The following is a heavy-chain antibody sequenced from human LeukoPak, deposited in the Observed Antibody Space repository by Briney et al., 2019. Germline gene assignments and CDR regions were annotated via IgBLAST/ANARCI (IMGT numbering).Heavy chain of an antibody. V-gene: IGHV1-69*04. CDR1: GGTFSSYA. D-gene: IGHD3-22*01. J-gene: IGHJ4*02. Sequence: SVKVSCKASGGTFSSYAISWVRQAPGQGLEWMGRIIPISGIANYAQKFQGRVTITADKSTSTAYMELSSLRSEDTAVYYCARVPHYYDSSGYYPFDYWGQGTLVTVSS. CDR2: IIPISGIA. CDR3: ARVPHYYDSSGYYPFDY.